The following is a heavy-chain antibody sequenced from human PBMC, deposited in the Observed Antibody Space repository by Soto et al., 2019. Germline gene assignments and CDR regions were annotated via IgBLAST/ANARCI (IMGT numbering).Heavy chain of an antibody. V-gene: IGHV3-15*01. CDR2: IKSKTDGGTT. J-gene: IGHJ4*02. Sequence: GGSLRLSCAASGFTFSNAWMSWVRQAPGKGLEWVGRIKSKTDGGTTDYAAPVKGRFTISRDDSKNTLYLQMNSLKTEDTAVYYCFLQLYYYDSSGDYFDYWGQGTLGTVSS. CDR1: GFTFSNAW. CDR3: FLQLYYYDSSGDYFDY. D-gene: IGHD3-22*01.